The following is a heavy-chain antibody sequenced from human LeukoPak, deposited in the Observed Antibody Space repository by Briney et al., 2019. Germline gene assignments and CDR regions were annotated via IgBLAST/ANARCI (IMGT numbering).Heavy chain of an antibody. CDR3: ARVRLGYCSSTSCYGYYMDV. CDR1: GYTFTGCY. J-gene: IGHJ6*03. V-gene: IGHV1-2*02. Sequence: ASVQVSRKASGYTFTGCYMHWVRQAPGKGLEGMGWINPNSGGTNYAQKLQDRVTMTRDTSISTAYMELSRVRADDTGVYYCARVRLGYCSSTSCYGYYMDVWGKGTTVTVSS. CDR2: INPNSGGT. D-gene: IGHD2-2*01.